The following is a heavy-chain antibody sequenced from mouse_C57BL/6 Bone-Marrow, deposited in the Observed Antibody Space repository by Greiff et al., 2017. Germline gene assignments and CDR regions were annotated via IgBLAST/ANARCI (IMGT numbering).Heavy chain of an antibody. CDR2: IRNKANGYTT. CDR3: ARWGDVCMDY. V-gene: IGHV7-3*01. J-gene: IGHJ4*01. D-gene: IGHD3-3*01. Sequence: EVQVVESGGGLVQPGGSLSLSCAASGFTFTDYYMSWVRQPPGKALEWLGFIRNKANGYTTEYSASVKGRFTISRDNSQSILYLQMNALRAEDSATYYCARWGDVCMDYWGQGTSVTVSS. CDR1: GFTFTDYY.